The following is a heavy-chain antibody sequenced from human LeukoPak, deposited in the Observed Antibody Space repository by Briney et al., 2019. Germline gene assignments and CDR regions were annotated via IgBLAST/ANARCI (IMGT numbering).Heavy chain of an antibody. J-gene: IGHJ4*02. V-gene: IGHV3-23*01. CDR3: AKGGVTDRRFDY. CDR2: ISGGGSST. D-gene: IGHD2-21*02. Sequence: GGSLRLSCAASGFTFSNFAMSWVRQPPGKGLEWVSTISGGGSSTLYADSMKGRFTISRDNSRDNSKNTLYLQMNSLRAEDTAVYYCAKGGVTDRRFDYWGQGTLVTVSS. CDR1: GFTFSNFA.